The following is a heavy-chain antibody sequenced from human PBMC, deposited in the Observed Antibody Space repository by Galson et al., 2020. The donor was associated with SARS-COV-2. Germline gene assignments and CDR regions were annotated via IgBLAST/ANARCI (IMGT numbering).Heavy chain of an antibody. D-gene: IGHD3-10*01. V-gene: IGHV3-11*01. CDR3: ASVYGSGSYLRNRDYYYYGMDV. CDR2: ISSSGSTI. J-gene: IGHJ6*02. Sequence: NSGGSLRLSCAASGFTFSDYYMSWIRQAPGKGLEWVSYISSSGSTIYYADSVKGRFTISRDNAKNSLYLQMNSLRAEDTAVYYCASVYGSGSYLRNRDYYYYGMDVWGQGTTVTVSS. CDR1: GFTFSDYY.